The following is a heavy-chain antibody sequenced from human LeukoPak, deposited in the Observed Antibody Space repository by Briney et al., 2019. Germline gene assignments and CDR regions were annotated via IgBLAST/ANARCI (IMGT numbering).Heavy chain of an antibody. CDR2: IYTSVNP. CDR1: GGSISTYY. V-gene: IGHV4-4*07. J-gene: IGHJ5*02. Sequence: KPSETLSLTCTVSGGSISTYYWSWIRQPAGKGLEWIGRIYTSVNPNYNPSLKRRVTMSVDTSKNHLSLKLTSGTAADTAVYYCARDLGTSWSVWFDPWGQGTLVTVSS. D-gene: IGHD6-13*01. CDR3: ARDLGTSWSVWFDP.